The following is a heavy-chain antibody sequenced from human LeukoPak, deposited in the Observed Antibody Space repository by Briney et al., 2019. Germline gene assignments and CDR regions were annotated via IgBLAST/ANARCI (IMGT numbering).Heavy chain of an antibody. CDR1: GGSISSGSYY. CDR2: IYTSGST. Sequence: SQTLSLTCTVSGGSISSGSYYWRWIRQPAGKGLEWIGRIYTSGSTNYNPSLKSRVTISVDTSKNQFSLKLSSVTAADTAVYFCARSRRWLKLHRGEYYFDSWGQGTLVTVSS. V-gene: IGHV4-61*02. J-gene: IGHJ4*02. D-gene: IGHD5-24*01. CDR3: ARSRRWLKLHRGEYYFDS.